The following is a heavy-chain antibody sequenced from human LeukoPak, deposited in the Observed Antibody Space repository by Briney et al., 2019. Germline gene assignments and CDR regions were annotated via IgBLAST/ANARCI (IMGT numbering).Heavy chain of an antibody. D-gene: IGHD2-2*01. CDR1: GFTFSDYY. J-gene: IGHJ4*02. Sequence: GGSLRLSCAASGFTFSDYYMSWIRQAPGKGLEWVANIKEDGSEKYYVDSVEGRFTISRDNAENSLYLQMNSLRAEDTAVYCCARGGQYHYWGQGTLVTVSS. V-gene: IGHV3-7*01. CDR2: IKEDGSEK. CDR3: ARGGQYHY.